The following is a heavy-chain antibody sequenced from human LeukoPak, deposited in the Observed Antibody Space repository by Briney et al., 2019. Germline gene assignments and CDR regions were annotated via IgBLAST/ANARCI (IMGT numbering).Heavy chain of an antibody. CDR2: IYTSGST. CDR1: GGSISSYY. CDR3: ARESRVVVVPAAPFDY. D-gene: IGHD2-2*01. Sequence: SETLSLTCTVSGGSISSYYWSWIRQPAGKGLEWIGRIYTSGSTNYNPSLKSRVTMSVDTSKNQFSLKLSSVTAADTAVYYCARESRVVVVPAAPFDYWGQGTLVTVSS. V-gene: IGHV4-4*07. J-gene: IGHJ4*02.